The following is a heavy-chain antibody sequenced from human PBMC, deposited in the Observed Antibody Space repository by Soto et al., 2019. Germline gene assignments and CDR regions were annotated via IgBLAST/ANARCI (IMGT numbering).Heavy chain of an antibody. J-gene: IGHJ4*02. CDR2: IYWDDDK. V-gene: IGHV2-5*02. D-gene: IGHD3-22*01. Sequence: QITLKESGPTLVKPTQTLTLTCTFSGFSLSTSGVGVGWIRQPPGKALEWLALIYWDDDKRYSPSLKSRLTITKDTSKNQVVLTMTNMDPVDTATYYCAQRVQYYYDSSGYSYYFDYWGQGTLVTVSS. CDR3: AQRVQYYYDSSGYSYYFDY. CDR1: GFSLSTSGVG.